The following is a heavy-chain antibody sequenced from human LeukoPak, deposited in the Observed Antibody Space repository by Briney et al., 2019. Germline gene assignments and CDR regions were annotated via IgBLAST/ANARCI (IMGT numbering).Heavy chain of an antibody. J-gene: IGHJ4*02. D-gene: IGHD1-1*01. CDR2: IKPDGSDK. V-gene: IGHV3-7*03. CDR1: GFTFSRYW. CDR3: GRGGNWNDF. Sequence: GGSLRLSCVASGFTFSRYWMIWVRQAPGKGLEWVANIKPDGSDKDYVDSVKGRFSMSRDNSKNLLYLQMNVLRAEDTAVYYCGRGGNWNDFRGQGTLVTVSS.